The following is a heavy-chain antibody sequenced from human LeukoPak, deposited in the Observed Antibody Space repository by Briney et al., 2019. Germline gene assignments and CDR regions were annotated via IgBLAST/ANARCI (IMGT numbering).Heavy chain of an antibody. Sequence: PSETLSLTCAVYGGSFSGYYWSWIRQPPGKGLEWIGYIYYSGSTNYNPSLKSRVTISVDTSKNQFSLKLSSVTAADTAVYYCARGRQLVDYWGQGTLVTVSS. D-gene: IGHD6-6*01. V-gene: IGHV4-59*01. CDR2: IYYSGST. CDR1: GGSFSGYY. J-gene: IGHJ4*02. CDR3: ARGRQLVDY.